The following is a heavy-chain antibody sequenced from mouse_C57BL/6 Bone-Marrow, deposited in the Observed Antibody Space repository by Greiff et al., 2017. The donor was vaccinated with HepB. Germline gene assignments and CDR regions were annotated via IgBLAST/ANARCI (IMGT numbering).Heavy chain of an antibody. V-gene: IGHV5-4*03. Sequence: EVNLVESGGGLVKPGGSLKLSCAASGFTFSSYAMSWVRQTPEKRLEWVATISDGGSYTYYPDNVKGRFTISRDNAKNNLYLQMSHLKSEDTAMYYCARGRTIVTTRFAYWGQGTLVTVSA. CDR3: ARGRTIVTTRFAY. J-gene: IGHJ3*01. CDR2: ISDGGSYT. D-gene: IGHD2-5*01. CDR1: GFTFSSYA.